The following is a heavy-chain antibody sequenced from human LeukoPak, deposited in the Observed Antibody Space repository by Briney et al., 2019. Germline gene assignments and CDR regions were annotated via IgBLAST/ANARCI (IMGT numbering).Heavy chain of an antibody. J-gene: IGHJ4*02. Sequence: GGSLRLSCAASGFTFNSYAMSWVRQAPGKGLEWVSSISSSSSYIYYADSVKGRFTISRDNAKNSLYLQMNSLRAEDTAVYYCARARSYYHFFDYWGQGTLVTVSS. V-gene: IGHV3-21*01. CDR1: GFTFNSYA. CDR2: ISSSSSYI. CDR3: ARARSYYHFFDY. D-gene: IGHD1-26*01.